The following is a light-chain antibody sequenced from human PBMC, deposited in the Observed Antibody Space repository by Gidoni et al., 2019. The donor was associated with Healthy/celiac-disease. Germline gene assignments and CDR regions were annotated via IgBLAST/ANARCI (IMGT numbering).Light chain of an antibody. Sequence: DIHMTQSPSSLSASVGDRVTITCRASQSISSYLNWYQQKPGKAPKLLIYATSSLQSGVPSRFSGSGSGTDVTLTISSLQPEDFATYYCQQSYSTPLTFGGGNKVEIK. CDR2: ATS. CDR3: QQSYSTPLT. J-gene: IGKJ4*01. V-gene: IGKV1-39*01. CDR1: QSISSY.